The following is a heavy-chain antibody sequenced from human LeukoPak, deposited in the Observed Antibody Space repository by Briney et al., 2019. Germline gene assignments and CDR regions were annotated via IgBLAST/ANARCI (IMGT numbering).Heavy chain of an antibody. CDR1: GGSFSGYY. D-gene: IGHD4-23*01. J-gene: IGHJ5*02. CDR3: ARQNTRGYGGNYSPVAWFDP. Sequence: SETLSLTCAVYGGSFSGYYWSWIRQPPGKGLEWIGEINHSGSTNYNPSLKSRVTISVDTSKNQFSLKLSSVTAADTAVYYCARQNTRGYGGNYSPVAWFDPWGQGTLVTVSS. CDR2: INHSGST. V-gene: IGHV4-34*01.